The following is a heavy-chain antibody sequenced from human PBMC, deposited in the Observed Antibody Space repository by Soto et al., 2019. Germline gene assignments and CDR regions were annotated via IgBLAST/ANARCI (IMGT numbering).Heavy chain of an antibody. CDR1: GYTFTSYA. Sequence: GASVKVSCKASGYTFTSYAMRWVRQAPGQRLEWMGWINAGNGNTKYSQKFQGRVTITRDTSASTAYIELSSLRSEDTAVYYCARASRSSWYAPSAYWGQGTLVTVSS. CDR2: INAGNGNT. V-gene: IGHV1-3*01. J-gene: IGHJ4*02. CDR3: ARASRSSWYAPSAY. D-gene: IGHD6-13*01.